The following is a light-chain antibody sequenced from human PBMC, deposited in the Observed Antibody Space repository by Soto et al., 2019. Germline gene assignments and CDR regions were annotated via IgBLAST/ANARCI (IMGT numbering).Light chain of an antibody. V-gene: IGKV1-39*01. CDR3: QQSYSTPWT. J-gene: IGKJ1*01. CDR2: AAS. Sequence: DIQMTQSPSSLSASVGDRVTITCRARQSSSSYLNWYQQKPWKAPKLLIYAASSLQSGVPSRFSGSGSGTELPLTISSLQTEDFASYYFQQSYSTPWTFGQGTKVEIK. CDR1: QSSSSY.